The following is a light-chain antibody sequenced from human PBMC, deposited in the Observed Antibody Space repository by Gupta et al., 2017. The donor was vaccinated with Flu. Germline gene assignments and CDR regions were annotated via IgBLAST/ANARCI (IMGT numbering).Light chain of an antibody. CDR2: WAS. J-gene: IGKJ1*01. CDR3: QQYYSIPWT. CDR1: QTVLYNSDNKNY. Sequence: SLGERATINCKSSQTVLYNSDNKNYLAWYQQKPGQPPKLLIYWASTRESGVPDRFSGSGSGTYFTLTISSLQAEDVAVYYCQQYYSIPWTFGQGTKVEIK. V-gene: IGKV4-1*01.